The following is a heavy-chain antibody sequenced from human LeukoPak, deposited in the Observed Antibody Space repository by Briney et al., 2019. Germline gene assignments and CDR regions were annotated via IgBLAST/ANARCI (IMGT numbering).Heavy chain of an antibody. D-gene: IGHD3-10*02. CDR1: GFSFSSYA. V-gene: IGHV3-23*01. J-gene: IGHJ6*04. Sequence: GGSLRLSCAASGFSFSSYAMSWVRQAPGKGLEWVSAISESGGNTYYADSVKGRFTISRDNFKNTLDLQMNSLRAEDTAVYYCAELGITMIGGVWGKGTTVTISS. CDR2: ISESGGNT. CDR3: AELGITMIGGV.